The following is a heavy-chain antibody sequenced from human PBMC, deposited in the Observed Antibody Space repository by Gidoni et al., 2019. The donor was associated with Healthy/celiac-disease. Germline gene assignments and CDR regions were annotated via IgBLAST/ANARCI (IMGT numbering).Heavy chain of an antibody. V-gene: IGHV3-30-3*01. CDR1: GFTFSSYA. Sequence: QVQLVESGGGVVQPGRSLRLSCAASGFTFSSYAMHWVRQAPGKGLEWVAVISYDGSNKYYADSVKGRFTISRDNSKNTLYLQMNSLRAEDTAVYYCAREIQLWSFEAWGQGTLVTVSS. J-gene: IGHJ5*02. D-gene: IGHD5-18*01. CDR2: ISYDGSNK. CDR3: AREIQLWSFEA.